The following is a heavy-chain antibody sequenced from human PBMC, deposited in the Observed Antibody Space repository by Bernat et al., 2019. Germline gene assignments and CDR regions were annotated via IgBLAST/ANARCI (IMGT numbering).Heavy chain of an antibody. CDR2: INHEGVT. J-gene: IGHJ4*02. CDR3: ARAPLYCNTGGTGSCYSGWFDY. CDR1: GGSFSGYY. V-gene: IGHV4-34*01. D-gene: IGHD2-8*01. Sequence: QVQLQQWGAGLLKPSETLSLTCAVYGGSFSGYYWGWIRQSPGKGLEWIGEINHEGVTNYNPSLKSRATISVDTSKNQFSLKLTSMTAADTTVYYCARAPLYCNTGGTGSCYSGWFDYWGQGSLVTVSS.